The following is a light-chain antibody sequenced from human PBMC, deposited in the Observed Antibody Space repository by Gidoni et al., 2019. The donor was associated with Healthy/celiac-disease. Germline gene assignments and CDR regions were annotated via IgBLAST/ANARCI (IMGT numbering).Light chain of an antibody. CDR2: AAS. J-gene: IGKJ1*01. CDR3: QQSHSTPRT. Sequence: DIQNTPSPTSLSPPVGNSVTIPCRASQSISSYLNWYQQKPGKVPKLLIYAASSLQSGVPSRFSGSGSGIDFTLTISSLQPEDLAIYYCQQSHSTPRTFGQGTKVEIK. V-gene: IGKV1-39*01. CDR1: QSISSY.